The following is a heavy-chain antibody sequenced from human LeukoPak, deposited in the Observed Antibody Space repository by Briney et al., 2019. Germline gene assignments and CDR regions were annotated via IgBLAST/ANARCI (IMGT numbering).Heavy chain of an antibody. CDR2: IRHSGST. V-gene: IGHV4-34*01. CDR3: ARRGSWTYYYAMDV. J-gene: IGHJ6*02. Sequence: SETLSLTCDVSGGSFNDYYWSWIRQAPGKGLEWIGEIRHSGSTNYNPSLKGRVTVSVDTSKNQFSLSLTSVTAADTAVYYCARRGSWTYYYAMDVWGQGTTVTVSS. CDR1: GGSFNDYY. D-gene: IGHD6-13*01.